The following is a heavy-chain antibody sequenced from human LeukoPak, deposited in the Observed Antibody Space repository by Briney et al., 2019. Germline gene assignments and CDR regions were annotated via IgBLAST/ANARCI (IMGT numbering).Heavy chain of an antibody. J-gene: IGHJ3*02. V-gene: IGHV3-15*01. CDR2: IKSKTDGGTT. D-gene: IGHD3-10*01. CDR3: TTGRYGSGSSTFDI. Sequence: GGSLRLSCAASGFTFSNAWMSWVRQAPGKGLEWVSRIKSKTDGGTTDYAAPVKGRSTISRDDSKNTLYLQMNSLKTEDTAVYYCTTGRYGSGSSTFDIWGQGTMVTVSS. CDR1: GFTFSNAW.